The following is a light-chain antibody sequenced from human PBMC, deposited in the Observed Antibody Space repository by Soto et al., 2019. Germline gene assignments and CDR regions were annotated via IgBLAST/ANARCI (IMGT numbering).Light chain of an antibody. Sequence: EIVMTLSPATLSVSPGERATLSCRASQSVSSNFAWYQQKPGHAPRLLIYDASSRAASIPDRFSGGGSGACFTLTISRLEAEDFAVYYCQQFSSYPLTFGGGTKVDI. V-gene: IGKV3D-15*01. J-gene: IGKJ4*01. CDR1: QSVSSN. CDR3: QQFSSYPLT. CDR2: DAS.